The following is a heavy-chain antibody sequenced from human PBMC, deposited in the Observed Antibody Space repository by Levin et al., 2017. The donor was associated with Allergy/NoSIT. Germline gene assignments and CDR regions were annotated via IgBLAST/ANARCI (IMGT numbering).Heavy chain of an antibody. J-gene: IGHJ4*02. Sequence: GESLKISCAASGFTFRSFAMGWVRQSPRKGLEWVSSISGSGNSTYYADSVKGRFTISRDNFKNTLFLQMNSLRSEDAAIYYCAKDLWEMATPHYFDFWGQGSLVAVSS. D-gene: IGHD5-24*01. CDR1: GFTFRSFA. CDR2: ISGSGNST. V-gene: IGHV3-23*01. CDR3: AKDLWEMATPHYFDF.